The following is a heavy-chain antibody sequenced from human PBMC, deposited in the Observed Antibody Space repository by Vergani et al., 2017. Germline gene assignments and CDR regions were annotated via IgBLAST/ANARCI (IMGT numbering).Heavy chain of an antibody. CDR3: ARVHRGYDSHYYYYYGMDV. CDR1: GGSISSYY. D-gene: IGHD5-12*01. V-gene: IGHV4-59*01. Sequence: QVQLQESGPGLVKPSETLSLTCTVSGGSISSYYWSWIRQPPGKGLEWIGYIYYSGSTNYNPSLKSRVTISVDTSKNQFSLKLSSVTAADTAVYYCARVHRGYDSHYYYYYGMDVWGQGTTVTVSS. CDR2: IYYSGST. J-gene: IGHJ6*02.